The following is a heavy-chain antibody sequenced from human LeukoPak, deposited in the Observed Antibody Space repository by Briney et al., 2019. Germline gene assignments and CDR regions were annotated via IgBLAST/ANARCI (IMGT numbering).Heavy chain of an antibody. Sequence: GRSLRLSCAASGFTFRSFGMLWVRQTPGKGLEWVAVISYDGSNKYYADSVKGRFTMSRDNSKDTLYLQMNSLRSEDTAVYYCAKVKWTGLAKTFNYWGQGTLVTVSS. D-gene: IGHD3/OR15-3a*01. CDR3: AKVKWTGLAKTFNY. J-gene: IGHJ4*02. CDR1: GFTFRSFG. CDR2: ISYDGSNK. V-gene: IGHV3-30*18.